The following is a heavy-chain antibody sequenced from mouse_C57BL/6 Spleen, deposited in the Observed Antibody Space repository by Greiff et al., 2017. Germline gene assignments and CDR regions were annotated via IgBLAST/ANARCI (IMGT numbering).Heavy chain of an antibody. Sequence: QVQLKESGPGLVAPSQSLSITCTVSGFSLTSYAISWVHQPPGKGLEWLGVIWTGGGTNYNSALKSRRSISKDNSKSQVFLKMNSLQTDDTARYYCARNYDGYHYAMDYWGQGTSVTVSS. CDR3: ARNYDGYHYAMDY. V-gene: IGHV2-9-1*01. CDR1: GFSLTSYA. D-gene: IGHD2-3*01. J-gene: IGHJ4*01. CDR2: IWTGGGT.